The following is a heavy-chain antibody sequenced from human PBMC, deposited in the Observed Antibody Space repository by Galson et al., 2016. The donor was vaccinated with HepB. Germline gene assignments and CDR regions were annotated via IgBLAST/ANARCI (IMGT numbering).Heavy chain of an antibody. CDR3: ARDVPAIGVDY. D-gene: IGHD3-10*01. Sequence: LRLSCAASGFPFSNYGIHWIRQAPGKGLEWVAVVSFDGRNQYYAESVKGRFTISRDNFKTTVYLEMNSLRAEDTAVYYCARDVPAIGVDYWGQGTLVTVTS. CDR2: VSFDGRNQ. J-gene: IGHJ4*02. V-gene: IGHV3-33*08. CDR1: GFPFSNYG.